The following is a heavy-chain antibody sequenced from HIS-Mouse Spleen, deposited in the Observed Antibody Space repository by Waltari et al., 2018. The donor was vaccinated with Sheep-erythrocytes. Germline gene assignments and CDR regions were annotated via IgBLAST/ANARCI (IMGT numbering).Heavy chain of an antibody. J-gene: IGHJ5*02. CDR3: AKDGGGNWFDP. CDR1: GFPFRSYG. D-gene: IGHD3-10*01. V-gene: IGHV3-30*18. CDR2: ISYDGSNK. Sequence: QVQLVESGGGVVQPGRSLRLSCAAHGFPFRSYGMHWVRQAPGKGLEWVAVISYDGSNKYYADSVKGRFTISRDNSKNTLYLQMNSLRAEDTAVYYCAKDGGGNWFDPWGQGTLVTVSS.